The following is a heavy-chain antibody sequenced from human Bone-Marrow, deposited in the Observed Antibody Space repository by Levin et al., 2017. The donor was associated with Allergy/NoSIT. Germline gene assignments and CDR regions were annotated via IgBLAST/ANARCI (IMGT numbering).Heavy chain of an antibody. V-gene: IGHV3-7*01. CDR3: AREDTSAYLD. CDR1: GFIFSDSC. Sequence: GESLKISCAASGFIFSDSCMTWVRQAPGKGLEWVANIKQDGSEKYYVDSVKGRFTISRDNAKNSLYLQLSSLGPEDTAVYYCAREDTSAYLDWGQGTLVTVSS. J-gene: IGHJ4*02. D-gene: IGHD5-18*01. CDR2: IKQDGSEK.